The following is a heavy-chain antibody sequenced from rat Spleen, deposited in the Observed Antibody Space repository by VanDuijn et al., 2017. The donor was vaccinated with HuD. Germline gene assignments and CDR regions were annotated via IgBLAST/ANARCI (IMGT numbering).Heavy chain of an antibody. CDR2: ISYDGGST. Sequence: EVQLVESGGGLVQPGRSMKLSCAASGFTFSDYGMAWVLQAPTKGLEWVASISYDGGSTYYRDSVKGRFTISRDNAQNTLYLQMNKLGSEDTAIYYCTTRGIAAISGDNWFAYWGQGTLVTVSS. D-gene: IGHD1-2*01. V-gene: IGHV5-20*01. J-gene: IGHJ3*01. CDR1: GFTFSDYG. CDR3: TTRGIAAISGDNWFAY.